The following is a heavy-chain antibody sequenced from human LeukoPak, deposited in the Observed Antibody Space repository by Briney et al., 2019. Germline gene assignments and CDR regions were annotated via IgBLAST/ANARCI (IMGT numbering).Heavy chain of an antibody. CDR3: ARDPTEQQLLRDY. Sequence: PGGSLRPSCAASGFTFTSYSMNWVRQPPGKGLEWVSSISRSSSYMYYADSVKGRFTISRDDAKNSLYLQMNSLRAEDTAVYYCARDPTEQQLLRDYWGQGTLVTVSS. D-gene: IGHD6-13*01. J-gene: IGHJ4*02. CDR1: GFTFTSYS. V-gene: IGHV3-21*01. CDR2: ISRSSSYM.